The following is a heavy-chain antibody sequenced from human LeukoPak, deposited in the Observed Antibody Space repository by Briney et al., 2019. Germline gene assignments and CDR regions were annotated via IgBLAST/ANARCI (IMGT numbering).Heavy chain of an antibody. J-gene: IGHJ4*02. CDR3: ATPGGLELRLDY. CDR1: GYTFPSYF. D-gene: IGHD1-7*01. V-gene: IGHV1-24*01. Sequence: ASVKVSCKASGYTFPSYFMHWVRQAPGKGLEWMGGFDPEDGETIYAQKFQGRVTMTEDTSTDTAYMELSSLRSEDTAVYYCATPGGLELRLDYWGQGTLVTVSS. CDR2: FDPEDGET.